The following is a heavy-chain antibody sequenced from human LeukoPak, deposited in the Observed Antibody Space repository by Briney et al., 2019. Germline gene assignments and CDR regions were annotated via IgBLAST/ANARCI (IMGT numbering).Heavy chain of an antibody. CDR3: ARYYYDSSGYYSHWFDY. V-gene: IGHV1-69*04. CDR1: GGTFSSYA. D-gene: IGHD3-22*01. Sequence: ASVKVSFKASGGTFSSYAISWVRQAPGQGLEWMGRIIPILGIANYAQKFQGRVTITADKSTSTAYMELSSLRSEDTAVYYCARYYYDSSGYYSHWFDYWGQGTLVTVSS. CDR2: IIPILGIA. J-gene: IGHJ4*02.